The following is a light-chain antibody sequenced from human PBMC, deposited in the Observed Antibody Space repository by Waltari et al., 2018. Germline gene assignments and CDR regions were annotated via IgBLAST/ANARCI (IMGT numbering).Light chain of an antibody. CDR2: AGS. V-gene: IGKV1-39*01. J-gene: IGKJ3*01. CDR3: QQTWT. Sequence: DIQMTQSPSSLGASVGDRVIITCRASQSVITYLNWYQQKPGEAPKLLFYAGSVLQSGVSSSFSGIGSWTYFTLTISSVQPEDFATYYCQQTWTFGPGTRVDIK. CDR1: QSVITY.